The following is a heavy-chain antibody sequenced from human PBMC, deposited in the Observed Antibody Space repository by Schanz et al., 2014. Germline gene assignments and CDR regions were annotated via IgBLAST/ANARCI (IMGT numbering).Heavy chain of an antibody. Sequence: QVQLVQSGAEVKKPGASVKVSCKASGYTFTSYYMHWVRQAPGQGLEWMGIINPSSGTTRIAQNFQGRLTVTRDTSTSTVNMELSSLRSEDTAVYYCARGGFFDSTSFDSWGQGTLVTVSS. J-gene: IGHJ4*02. CDR2: INPSSGTT. D-gene: IGHD2-2*01. V-gene: IGHV1-46*03. CDR3: ARGGFFDSTSFDS. CDR1: GYTFTSYY.